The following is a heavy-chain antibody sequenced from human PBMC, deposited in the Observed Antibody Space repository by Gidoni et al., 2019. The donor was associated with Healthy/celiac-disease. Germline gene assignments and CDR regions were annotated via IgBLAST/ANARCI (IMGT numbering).Heavy chain of an antibody. Sequence: QVQLVESGGGLVKPGGSLRLSCAASGFTFSDSYMSWIRQAPGKGLEWVSYISSSSSYTNYADSVKGRFTISRDNAKNSLYLQMNSLRAEDTAVYYCARERGGQIVGATSGYFDYWGQGTLVTVSS. V-gene: IGHV3-11*06. CDR2: ISSSSSYT. J-gene: IGHJ4*02. CDR3: ARERGGQIVGATSGYFDY. D-gene: IGHD1-26*01. CDR1: GFTFSDSY.